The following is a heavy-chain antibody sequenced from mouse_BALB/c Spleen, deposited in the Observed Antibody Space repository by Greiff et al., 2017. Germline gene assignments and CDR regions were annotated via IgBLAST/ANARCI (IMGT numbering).Heavy chain of an antibody. D-gene: IGHD1-1*01. CDR2: ISYSGST. CDR3: ARRGGSSSYWYFDV. Sequence: EVKLMESGPSLVKPSQTLSLTCSVTGDSITSGYWNWIRKFPGNKLEYMGYISYSGSTYYNPSLKSRISITRDTSKNQYYLQLNSVTTEDTATYYCARRGGSSSYWYFDVWGAGTTVTVSS. CDR1: GDSITSGY. J-gene: IGHJ1*01. V-gene: IGHV3-8*02.